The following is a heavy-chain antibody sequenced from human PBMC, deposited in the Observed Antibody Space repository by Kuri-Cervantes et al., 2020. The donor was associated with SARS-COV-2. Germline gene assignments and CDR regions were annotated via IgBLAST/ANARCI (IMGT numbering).Heavy chain of an antibody. CDR1: GGSISSYY. J-gene: IGHJ5*02. Sequence: SETLSLTCTVSGGSISSYYWSWIRQPPGKGLEWIGYIYYSGSTNYNPSLKGRVTISVDTSKNQFSLKLSSVTAADTAVYYCARAVAGINWFDPWGQGTLVTVSS. CDR2: IYYSGST. V-gene: IGHV4-59*01. D-gene: IGHD6-19*01. CDR3: ARAVAGINWFDP.